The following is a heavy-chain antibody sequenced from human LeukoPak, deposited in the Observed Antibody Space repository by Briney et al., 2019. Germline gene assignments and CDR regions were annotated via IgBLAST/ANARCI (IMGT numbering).Heavy chain of an antibody. D-gene: IGHD1-26*01. CDR2: INSDGGTT. Sequence: GGSLRLSCAASGFTFSSYAMSWVRQAPGKGLEWVSRINSDGGTTNYADYVKGRFTISRDNAKNTLYLQMNSLRAEDATVYYCARRSSGSPPYYFDYWGQGTLVTVSS. J-gene: IGHJ4*02. V-gene: IGHV3-74*01. CDR1: GFTFSSYA. CDR3: ARRSSGSPPYYFDY.